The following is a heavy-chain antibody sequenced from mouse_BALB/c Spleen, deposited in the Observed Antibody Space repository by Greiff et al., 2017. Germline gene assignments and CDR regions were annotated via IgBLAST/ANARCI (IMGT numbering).Heavy chain of an antibody. CDR3: ARGYGSSYWAMDY. CDR1: GYAFSSSW. D-gene: IGHD1-1*01. CDR2: IYPGDGDT. V-gene: IGHV1-82*01. J-gene: IGHJ4*01. Sequence: VMLVESGPELVKPGASVKISCKASGYAFSSSWMNWVKQRPGQGLEWIGRIYPGDGDTNYNGKFKGKATLTADKSSSTAYMQLSSLTSVDSAVYFCARGYGSSYWAMDYWGQGTSVTVSS.